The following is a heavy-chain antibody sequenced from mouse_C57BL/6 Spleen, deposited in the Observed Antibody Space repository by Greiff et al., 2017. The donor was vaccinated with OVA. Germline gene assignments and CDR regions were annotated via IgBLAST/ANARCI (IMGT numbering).Heavy chain of an antibody. Sequence: VQLQQSGPELVKPGASVKIPCKASGYTFTDYNMDWVKQSHGKSLEWIGDINPNNGGTIYNQKFKGKATLTVDKSSSTAYMELRSLTSEDTAVYYCARAGIYYDLGAWFAYWGQGTLVTVSA. CDR3: ARAGIYYDLGAWFAY. D-gene: IGHD2-4*01. CDR1: GYTFTDYN. V-gene: IGHV1-18*01. J-gene: IGHJ3*01. CDR2: INPNNGGT.